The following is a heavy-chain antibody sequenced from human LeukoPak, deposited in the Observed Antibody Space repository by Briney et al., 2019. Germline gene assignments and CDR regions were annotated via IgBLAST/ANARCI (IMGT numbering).Heavy chain of an antibody. D-gene: IGHD3-10*01. CDR2: INHSGST. CDR1: GGSFSGYY. CDR3: ARADYGSGRGDY. Sequence: SETLSLTCAVYGGSFSGYYWSWIRQPPGKGLEWIGEINHSGSTNYNPSLKSRVTISVDTSKNQFSLKLSSVTAADTAVYYCARADYGSGRGDYWGQGTLVTVSS. J-gene: IGHJ4*02. V-gene: IGHV4-34*01.